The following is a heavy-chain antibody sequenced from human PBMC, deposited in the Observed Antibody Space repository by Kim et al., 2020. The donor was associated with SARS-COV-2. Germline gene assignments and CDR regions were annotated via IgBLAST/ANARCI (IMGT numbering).Heavy chain of an antibody. D-gene: IGHD2-15*01. J-gene: IGHJ4*02. CDR3: AREGYFDGGSFVFDY. CDR2: VYHSGST. CDR1: GVSITSHY. V-gene: IGHV4-59*11. Sequence: SETLSLTCTVSGVSITSHYWTWIRQPPGKGLEWIGFVYHSGSTNYNPSLKSRVTMSVETSKNQFSLQLTSMTAADTAMYYCAREGYFDGGSFVFDYWGQGTLVTVSS.